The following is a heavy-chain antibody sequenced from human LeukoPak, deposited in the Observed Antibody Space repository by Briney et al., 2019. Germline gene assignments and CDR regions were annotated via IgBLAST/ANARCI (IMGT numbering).Heavy chain of an antibody. CDR3: SHSRFGAAYFAY. D-gene: IGHD3-3*01. V-gene: IGHV3-49*03. Sequence: GGSLRLSCTASGFTFGDYAMNWFRQAPEKGLEWVVIIRSKAYGETTDYAASVKGRFTVSRDDSKSIAYLQMSGLKTEDTAVYYCSHSRFGAAYFAYWGQGTLVTVSS. CDR1: GFTFGDYA. CDR2: IRSKAYGETT. J-gene: IGHJ4*02.